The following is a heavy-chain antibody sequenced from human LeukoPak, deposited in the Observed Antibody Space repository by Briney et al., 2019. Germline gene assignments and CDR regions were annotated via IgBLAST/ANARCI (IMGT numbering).Heavy chain of an antibody. J-gene: IGHJ4*02. CDR1: GYTFTGYY. D-gene: IGHD3-10*01. CDR2: INPNSGGT. V-gene: IGHV1-2*04. Sequence: GASVKVSCKASGYTFTGYYMHWVRQAPGQGPEWMGWINPNSGGTNYAQKFQGWVTMTRDTSISTAYMELSRLRSDDTAVYYCARETYGSGSYFDYWGQGTLVTVSS. CDR3: ARETYGSGSYFDY.